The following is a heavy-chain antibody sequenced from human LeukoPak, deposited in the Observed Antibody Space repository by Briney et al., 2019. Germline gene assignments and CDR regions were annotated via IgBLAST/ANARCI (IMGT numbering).Heavy chain of an antibody. Sequence: ASVTVSCMASGYTFTSYGISWVRQAPGQGLEWMGWISAYNGNTNYAQKLQGRVTMTTDTSTSTAYMELRSLRSDDTAVYYCARTTPRCGGDCYFYYYYYYMDVWGEGTTVTVSS. D-gene: IGHD2-21*01. CDR1: GYTFTSYG. V-gene: IGHV1-18*01. J-gene: IGHJ6*03. CDR2: ISAYNGNT. CDR3: ARTTPRCGGDCYFYYYYYYMDV.